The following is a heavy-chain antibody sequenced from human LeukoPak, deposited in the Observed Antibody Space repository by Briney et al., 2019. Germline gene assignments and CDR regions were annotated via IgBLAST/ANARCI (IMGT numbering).Heavy chain of an antibody. D-gene: IGHD5-18*01. Sequence: PSETLSLTCTVSGGSISSYYWSWIRQPPGKGLEYIGYIYYSGSTNYNPSLKSRVTISVDTSKNQFSLKLGSVTAADTAVYYCARTEESGYSYGYFGYYYYMDVWGKGTTVTVSS. CDR1: GGSISSYY. V-gene: IGHV4-59*01. CDR2: IYYSGST. J-gene: IGHJ6*03. CDR3: ARTEESGYSYGYFGYYYYMDV.